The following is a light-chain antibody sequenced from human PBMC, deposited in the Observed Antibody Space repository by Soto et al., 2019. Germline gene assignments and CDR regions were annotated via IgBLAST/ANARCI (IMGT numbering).Light chain of an antibody. CDR1: QSVSSS. Sequence: EIVLTHSPATLSLSPGERATLSCRASQSVSSSLAWYQQKPGQAPRLLIYDASNRATGIPARFSGSGSGTDFTLTISSLEPEDFAVYYCQQRSNWPRTFGQGIKVEIK. CDR2: DAS. CDR3: QQRSNWPRT. V-gene: IGKV3-11*01. J-gene: IGKJ1*01.